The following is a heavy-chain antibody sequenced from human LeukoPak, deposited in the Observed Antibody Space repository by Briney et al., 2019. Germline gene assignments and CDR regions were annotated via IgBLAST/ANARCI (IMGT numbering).Heavy chain of an antibody. D-gene: IGHD6-19*01. CDR1: GFTFSRHS. Sequence: PGGSLRLSCATSGFTFSRHSLNWVRQAPGKGLEWISYISGRGNTIFYADSVKGRFTISRDNSKNTLYLQMNSLRAEHTAIYYCAKAHSSGWTTRYFDCWGQGALVTVSS. J-gene: IGHJ4*02. CDR3: AKAHSSGWTTRYFDC. CDR2: ISGRGNTI. V-gene: IGHV3-48*01.